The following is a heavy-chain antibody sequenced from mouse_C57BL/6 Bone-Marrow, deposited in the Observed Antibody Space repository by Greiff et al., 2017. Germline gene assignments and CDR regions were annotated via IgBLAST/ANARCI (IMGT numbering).Heavy chain of an antibody. D-gene: IGHD3-1*01. J-gene: IGHJ4*01. CDR2: IDPSDSYT. CDR3: ARRLQLVARAMDY. CDR1: GYTFTSYW. Sequence: QVQLQQPGAELVRPGTSVKLSCKASGYTFTSYWMHWVKQRPGQGLEWIGVIDPSDSYTNYNQKFKGKATLTVDTSSSTAYMQLSSLTSEDSAVYYCARRLQLVARAMDYWGQGTSVTVSS. V-gene: IGHV1-59*01.